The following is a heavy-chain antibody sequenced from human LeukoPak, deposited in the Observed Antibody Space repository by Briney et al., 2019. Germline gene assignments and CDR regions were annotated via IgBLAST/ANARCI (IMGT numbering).Heavy chain of an antibody. J-gene: IGHJ4*02. Sequence: GGSLRLSCAASGFTFSSYSMNWVRQAPGKGLEWVSSISSSSSYIYHADSVKGRFTISRDNAKNSLYLQMNSLGAEDTAVYYCARGGAFGDRTYYFASWGQGILVTVSS. D-gene: IGHD4-17*01. CDR2: ISSSSSYI. V-gene: IGHV3-21*01. CDR1: GFTFSSYS. CDR3: ARGGAFGDRTYYFAS.